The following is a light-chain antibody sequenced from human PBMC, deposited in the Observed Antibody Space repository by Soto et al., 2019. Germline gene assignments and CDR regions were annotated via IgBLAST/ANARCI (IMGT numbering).Light chain of an antibody. CDR2: DAS. V-gene: IGKV3-11*01. CDR1: QSVSHA. J-gene: IGKJ5*01. CDR3: QQRGSWPPSIT. Sequence: EVVLTQSPATLSLSPGDRATLSCRASQSVSHALAWYQQKPGQAPRLLIHDASSRATGIPARFSGSGSETDFTLTISSLEPEDFAVYYCQQRGSWPPSITIGQGKRMEIK.